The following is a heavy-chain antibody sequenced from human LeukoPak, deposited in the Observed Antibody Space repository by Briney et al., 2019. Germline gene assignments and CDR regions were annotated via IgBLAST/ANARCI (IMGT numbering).Heavy chain of an antibody. Sequence: PSETLSLACAVYGGSFSGYYWSWIRQPPGKGLEWIGSIYYSGGTYYNPSLKSRVTISVDTSKNQFSLKLSSVTAADTAVYYCARLPITFGGVIGPTYFDYWGQGTLVTVSS. CDR3: ARLPITFGGVIGPTYFDY. CDR2: IYYSGGT. CDR1: GGSFSGYY. D-gene: IGHD3-16*02. J-gene: IGHJ4*02. V-gene: IGHV4-34*01.